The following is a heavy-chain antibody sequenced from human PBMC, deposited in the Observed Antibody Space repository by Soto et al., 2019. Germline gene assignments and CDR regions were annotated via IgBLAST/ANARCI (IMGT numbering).Heavy chain of an antibody. CDR1: GGSITSRTYS. Sequence: SETLSLTCAVSGGSITSRTYSWGWIRQPPGKTLEWIGTIYYHGNTYSNPSLKSRVTISVDTSNNQLSLKLRSVTAADTAVYYCARHDGFSSGWIFDYWGHGTLVTVSS. D-gene: IGHD6-19*01. J-gene: IGHJ4*01. CDR3: ARHDGFSSGWIFDY. V-gene: IGHV4-39*01. CDR2: IYYHGNT.